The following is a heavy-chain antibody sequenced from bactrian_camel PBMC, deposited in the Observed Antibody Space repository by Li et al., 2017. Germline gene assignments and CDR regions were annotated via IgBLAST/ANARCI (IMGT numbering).Heavy chain of an antibody. CDR3: TTSNVGLS. V-gene: IGHV3-2*01. J-gene: IGHJ4*01. Sequence: QVQLVESGGGLVQPGGSLRLSCTASGFTFSTYFMSWVRQAPGKGLEWVSAIYDNRFTYYADSVKGRFTISRDDAKNTVYLQMNSLKSEDTALYYCTTSNVGLSRGQGTQVTVS. CDR1: GFTFSTYF. D-gene: IGHD5*01. CDR2: IYDNRFT.